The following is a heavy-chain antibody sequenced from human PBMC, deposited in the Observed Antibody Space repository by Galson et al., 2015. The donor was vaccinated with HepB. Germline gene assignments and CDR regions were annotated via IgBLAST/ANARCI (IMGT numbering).Heavy chain of an antibody. V-gene: IGHV3-11*06. Sequence: SLRLSCAASGFTFSDYYMSWVRQAPGTGLEWVSYISGSSSYTNYADSVKGRFTISRDNAKNSLYLQMNSLRAEDTAVYYCARGGDYYATLVPYYWGQGTLVTVSS. CDR1: GFTFSDYY. CDR2: ISGSSSYT. J-gene: IGHJ4*02. CDR3: ARGGDYYATLVPYY. D-gene: IGHD2-2*01.